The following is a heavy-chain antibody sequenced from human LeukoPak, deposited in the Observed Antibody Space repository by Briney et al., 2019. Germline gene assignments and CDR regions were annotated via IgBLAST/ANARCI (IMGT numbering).Heavy chain of an antibody. V-gene: IGHV4-38-2*02. Sequence: SETLSLTCTVSGYSISSGYYWGWIRQPPGKGLEWIGSIYHSGSTYYNPSLKSRVTISVDTSKNQFSLKLSSVTAADTAVYYCARDWGEYYYDSSGYYSGTTFDYWGQGTLVTVSS. CDR1: GYSISSGYY. J-gene: IGHJ4*02. D-gene: IGHD3-22*01. CDR3: ARDWGEYYYDSSGYYSGTTFDY. CDR2: IYHSGST.